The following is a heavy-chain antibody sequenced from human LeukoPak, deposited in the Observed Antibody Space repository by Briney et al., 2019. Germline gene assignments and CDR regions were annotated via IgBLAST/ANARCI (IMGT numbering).Heavy chain of an antibody. Sequence: PGGSLRLSCAASGFTFSSYSMNWVRQAPGKGLEWVSSISSSSSYIYYADSVKGRFTISRDNAKNSLYLQMNSLRAEDTAVYYCATGVLRLGELSRFYFDYWGQGSLVTVSS. V-gene: IGHV3-21*01. D-gene: IGHD3-16*02. CDR2: ISSSSSYI. CDR1: GFTFSSYS. CDR3: ATGVLRLGELSRFYFDY. J-gene: IGHJ4*02.